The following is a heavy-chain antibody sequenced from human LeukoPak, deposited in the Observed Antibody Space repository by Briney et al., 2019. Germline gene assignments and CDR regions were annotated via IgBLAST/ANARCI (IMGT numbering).Heavy chain of an antibody. V-gene: IGHV3-9*01. CDR1: GFTFDDYA. Sequence: GRSLRLSCAAPGFTFDDYAMHWVRQAPGKGLEWVSGISWNSGSIGYADSVKGRFTISRDNAKNSLYLQMNSLRAEDTALYYCAKVHGGSGSIHFDYWGQGTLVTVSS. J-gene: IGHJ4*02. D-gene: IGHD6-25*01. CDR2: ISWNSGSI. CDR3: AKVHGGSGSIHFDY.